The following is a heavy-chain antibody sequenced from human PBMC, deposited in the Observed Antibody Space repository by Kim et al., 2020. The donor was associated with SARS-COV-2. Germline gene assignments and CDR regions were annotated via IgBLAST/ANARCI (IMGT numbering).Heavy chain of an antibody. CDR2: VSPSGANT. CDR3: AKDSPKWDLRPFDY. V-gene: IGHV3-23*01. Sequence: GGSLRLSCTASGFTFYNYAMTWVRQAPGKGLEWVSTVSPSGANTDYADSVKGRFTISRDNSQNTLYLHMNNLSPEDTAVYYCAKDSPKWDLRPFDYWGQGSLVAVSS. D-gene: IGHD1-26*01. CDR1: GFTFYNYA. J-gene: IGHJ4*02.